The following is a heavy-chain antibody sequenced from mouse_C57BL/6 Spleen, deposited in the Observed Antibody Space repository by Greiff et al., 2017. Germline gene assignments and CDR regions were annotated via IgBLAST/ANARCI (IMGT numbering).Heavy chain of an antibody. CDR2: INPNNGGT. J-gene: IGHJ2*01. CDR3: AREITTVVVFDY. D-gene: IGHD1-1*01. CDR1: GYTFTDYY. V-gene: IGHV1-26*01. Sequence: VQLQQSGPELVKPGASVKISCKASGYTFTDYYMNWVKQSHGKSLEWIGDINPNNGGTSYNQKFKGKATLTVDKSSSTAYMELRSLTSEDSAVYYCAREITTVVVFDYWGQGTTLTVSS.